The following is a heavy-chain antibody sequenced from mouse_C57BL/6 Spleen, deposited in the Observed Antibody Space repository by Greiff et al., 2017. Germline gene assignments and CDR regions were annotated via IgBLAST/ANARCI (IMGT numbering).Heavy chain of an antibody. CDR1: GYTFTDYE. J-gene: IGHJ2*01. CDR3: TGDGQRRLQTASYFDY. D-gene: IGHD3-2*02. CDR2: IDPETGGT. Sequence: QVQLMQSGAELVRPGASVTLSCKASGYTFTDYEMHWVRQTPVHGLEWIGAIDPETGGTAYNQKFKGKAILTADKSSSTAYLELRSLTSEDAAVYYCTGDGQRRLQTASYFDYWGQGTTLTVSS. V-gene: IGHV1-15*01.